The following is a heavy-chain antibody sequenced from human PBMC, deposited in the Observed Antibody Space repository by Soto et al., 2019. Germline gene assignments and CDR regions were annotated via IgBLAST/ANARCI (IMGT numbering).Heavy chain of an antibody. CDR2: IYWDDDK. V-gene: IGHV2-5*02. CDR3: AHYRAPLWFGELPRVFDP. D-gene: IGHD3-10*01. Sequence: QITLKESGPTLVKPTQTLTLTCTFSGFSLSTSGVGVGWIRQPPGKALEWLALIYWDDDKRYSPSLKSRLTITNDTSKNQVVLTMTNMDPVDTATYYCAHYRAPLWFGELPRVFDPWGQGTLVTVSS. J-gene: IGHJ5*02. CDR1: GFSLSTSGVG.